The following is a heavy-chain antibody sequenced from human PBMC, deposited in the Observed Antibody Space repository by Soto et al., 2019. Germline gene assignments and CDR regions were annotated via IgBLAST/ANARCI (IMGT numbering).Heavy chain of an antibody. Sequence: PGGSLRLSCAASGFTFSSCQMNWVRQIPGRGLEWVSSIDSGSNYKYYSESVRGRFSISRDNTRKSLYLQMDNLRAEDTAVYYCAGSYTYGYQSDFDYWGQGILVTVHS. CDR1: GFTFSSCQ. CDR2: IDSGSNYK. V-gene: IGHV3-21*01. CDR3: AGSYTYGYQSDFDY. J-gene: IGHJ4*02. D-gene: IGHD5-18*01.